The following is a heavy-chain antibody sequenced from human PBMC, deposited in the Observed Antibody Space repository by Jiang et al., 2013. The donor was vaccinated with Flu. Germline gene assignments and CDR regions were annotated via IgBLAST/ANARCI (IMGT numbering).Heavy chain of an antibody. Sequence: GAEVKKPGESLKISCKASGSTFTTYWIGWVRQLPGRGLEWIGVIYPDDSDTRYSPSLRGQVTISADKSVTTVYLQWSSLKPSDTAMYYCATQGGDHGGHAIGDALDIWGQGTMVTVSP. V-gene: IGHV5-51*01. CDR3: ATQGGDHGGHAIGDALDI. J-gene: IGHJ3*02. CDR1: GSTFTTYW. CDR2: IYPDDSDT. D-gene: IGHD4-23*01.